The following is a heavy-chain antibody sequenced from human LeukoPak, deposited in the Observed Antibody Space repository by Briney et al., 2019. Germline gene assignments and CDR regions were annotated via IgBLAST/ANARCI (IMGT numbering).Heavy chain of an antibody. V-gene: IGHV4-59*01. J-gene: IGHJ4*02. CDR1: GGSISSYY. Sequence: SETLSLTCTVSGGSISSYYWSWIRQPPGKGLEWIGYISYSGSTNYNPSLKSRVTISVDTSKNQFSLKLSSVTAANTAVYYCAKYVWGSYPTFEDYWGQGTLVTVSS. D-gene: IGHD3-16*02. CDR3: AKYVWGSYPTFEDY. CDR2: ISYSGST.